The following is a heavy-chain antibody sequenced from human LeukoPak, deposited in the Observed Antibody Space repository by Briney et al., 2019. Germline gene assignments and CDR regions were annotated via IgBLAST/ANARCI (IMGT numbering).Heavy chain of an antibody. CDR1: GGSISSYY. J-gene: IGHJ4*02. CDR2: IYTSGST. CDR3: ARLGGDGYNFDY. Sequence: SETLSLTCTVSGGSISSYYWSWIRQLPGKGLEWIGYIYTSGSTNYNPSLKSRVTISVDTSKNQFSLKLSSVTAADTAVYYCARLGGDGYNFDYWGQGTLVTVSS. D-gene: IGHD5-24*01. V-gene: IGHV4-4*09.